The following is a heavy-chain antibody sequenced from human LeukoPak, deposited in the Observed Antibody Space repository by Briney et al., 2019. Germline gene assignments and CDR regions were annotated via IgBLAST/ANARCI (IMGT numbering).Heavy chain of an antibody. CDR2: ISSSSSYI. CDR1: GFTFSSYS. J-gene: IGHJ4*02. D-gene: IGHD5-18*01. Sequence: PGGSLRLSCAASGFTFSSYSMNWVRQAPGKGLEWVSSISSSSSYIYYADSVKGRFTISRDNAKNSLYLQMNSLRAEDTAVYYCAREPPRYSYGSYYIDYWGQGTLVTVSS. V-gene: IGHV3-21*01. CDR3: AREPPRYSYGSYYIDY.